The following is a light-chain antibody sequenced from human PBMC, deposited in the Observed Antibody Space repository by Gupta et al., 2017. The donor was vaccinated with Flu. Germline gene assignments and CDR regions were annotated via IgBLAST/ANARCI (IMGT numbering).Light chain of an antibody. Sequence: QSVLTQPPSASGTPGQRVTISCSGSSSNIGSNTVNWYQQLPGTAPKLRSYSNNQRPSGVPDRFSGSKSGTSDSLAISGLQSEDEADYDGSAWDDSLNALEVFGTGTKVTVL. CDR3: SAWDDSLNALEV. J-gene: IGLJ1*01. CDR2: SNN. CDR1: SSNIGSNT. V-gene: IGLV1-44*01.